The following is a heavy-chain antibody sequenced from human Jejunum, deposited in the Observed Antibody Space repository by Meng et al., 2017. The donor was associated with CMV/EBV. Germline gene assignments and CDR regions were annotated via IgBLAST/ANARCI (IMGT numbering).Heavy chain of an antibody. D-gene: IGHD3-22*01. CDR2: IYYTGST. V-gene: IGHV4-59*01. CDR1: GVSLTTSY. Sequence: GVSLTTSYWRWIRQPPGKGPEWIGYIYYTGSTNYNPSLKSRVTISLDTSKNQFSLKLSTVTAADTAVYYCARGYYDSSGSSNTFDIWGQGTMVTVSS. CDR3: ARGYYDSSGSSNTFDI. J-gene: IGHJ3*02.